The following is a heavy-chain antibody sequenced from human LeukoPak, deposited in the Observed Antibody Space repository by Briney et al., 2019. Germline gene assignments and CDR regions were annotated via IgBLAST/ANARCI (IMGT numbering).Heavy chain of an antibody. Sequence: SETLSLTCAVYGGSFSGYYWSWIRQPPGKGLEWIGEINHSGSTNYNPSLKSRVTISVDTSKNQFSLKLSSVTAADTAVYYCAGGAPGDDDHTYYYYMDVWGKGTTVTVSS. CDR1: GGSFSGYY. J-gene: IGHJ6*03. CDR3: AGGAPGDDDHTYYYYMDV. D-gene: IGHD1-1*01. CDR2: INHSGST. V-gene: IGHV4-34*01.